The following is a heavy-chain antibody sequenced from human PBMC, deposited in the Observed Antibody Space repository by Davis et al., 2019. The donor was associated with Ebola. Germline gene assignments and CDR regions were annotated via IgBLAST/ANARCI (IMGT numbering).Heavy chain of an antibody. CDR3: AKEGDVLMVYASFDY. CDR2: ISGSGGST. Sequence: GESLKISCAASGFTFSSYAMSWVRQAPGKGLEWVSAISGSGGSTYYADSVKGRFTISRDNSKNTLYLQMNSLRAEDTAVYYCAKEGDVLMVYASFDYWGQGTLVTVSS. V-gene: IGHV3-23*01. J-gene: IGHJ4*02. D-gene: IGHD2-8*01. CDR1: GFTFSSYA.